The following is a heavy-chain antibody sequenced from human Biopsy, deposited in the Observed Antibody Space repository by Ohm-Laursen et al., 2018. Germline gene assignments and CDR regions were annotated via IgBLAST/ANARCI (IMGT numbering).Heavy chain of an antibody. CDR2: INGYSIST. V-gene: IGHV1-18*01. J-gene: IGHJ4*02. CDR1: GHTLTNPD. CDR3: TTDWTGRALFDN. Sequence: ASVKVSCKASGHTLTNPDISWVRQAPGQGLEWLGWINGYSISTNYAPKFQGRIIMTTDTSTSTVYMELRSLRSDDTAMYYCTTDWTGRALFDNWGQGSLVTVSS. D-gene: IGHD3/OR15-3a*01.